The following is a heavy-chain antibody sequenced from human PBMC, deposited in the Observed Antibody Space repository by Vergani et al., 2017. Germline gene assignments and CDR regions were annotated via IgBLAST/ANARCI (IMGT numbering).Heavy chain of an antibody. Sequence: EVRLLESGGGLVQPGGSLRLSCAASGFTFNIYAMSWVRQAPGQGLEWVSTITYNGGRTYYADSVMGRFTISRDNSQNTLFLQLKTLRAEDTGVYYCAKDYNIMGALHYWGQGTLVAVSS. CDR2: ITYNGGRT. V-gene: IGHV3-23*01. D-gene: IGHD5-12*01. CDR3: AKDYNIMGALHY. CDR1: GFTFNIYA. J-gene: IGHJ4*02.